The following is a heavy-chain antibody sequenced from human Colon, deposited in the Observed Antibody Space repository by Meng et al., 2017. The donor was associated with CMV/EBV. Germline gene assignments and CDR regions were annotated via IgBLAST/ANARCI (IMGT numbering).Heavy chain of an antibody. CDR1: GFTFRDYA. Sequence: GGSLRLSCAASGFTFRDYAMNWVRQAPGKGLEWISYIDSTGSTVYYADSVKGRFTISRDNAKKSLFLQMKSLRAEDTAVYFCTRGVVEGYDSNGDAPHFDYWGQGTLVTVSS. D-gene: IGHD3-22*01. CDR2: IDSTGSTV. V-gene: IGHV3-48*03. J-gene: IGHJ4*02. CDR3: TRGVVEGYDSNGDAPHFDY.